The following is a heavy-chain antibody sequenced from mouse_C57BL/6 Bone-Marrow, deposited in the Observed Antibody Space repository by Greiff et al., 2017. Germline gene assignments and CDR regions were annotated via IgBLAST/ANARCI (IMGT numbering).Heavy chain of an antibody. J-gene: IGHJ1*03. Sequence: EVMLVESGGDLVKPGGSLKLSCAASGFTFSSYGMSWVRQTPDKRLEWVATISSGGSYTYYPDSVKGRFTISRDNAKNTLYLQMSSLKSEDTAMYYCATFDVWGTGTTVTVSS. CDR1: GFTFSSYG. CDR2: ISSGGSYT. CDR3: ATFDV. V-gene: IGHV5-6*01.